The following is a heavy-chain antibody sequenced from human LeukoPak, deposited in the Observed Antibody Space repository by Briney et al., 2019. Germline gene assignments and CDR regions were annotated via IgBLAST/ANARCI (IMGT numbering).Heavy chain of an antibody. Sequence: GGSLRLSCAAYGFSFSDFWMSWVRQAPGKGLEWVGRIKTKIQAATKDYAAPVSGRFNISRDDSKNTVYLQMNSLKPEDTAVYYCTNDSNSSWTGYWGQGTLVTV. CDR3: TNDSNSSWTGY. V-gene: IGHV3-15*01. J-gene: IGHJ4*02. D-gene: IGHD6-13*01. CDR1: GFSFSDFW. CDR2: IKTKIQAATK.